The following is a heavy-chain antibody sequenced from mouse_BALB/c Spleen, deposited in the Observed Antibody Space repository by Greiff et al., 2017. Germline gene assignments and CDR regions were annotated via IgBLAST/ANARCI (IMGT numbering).Heavy chain of an antibody. CDR3: ARGGTTAPYAMDY. Sequence: EVKVVESGGGLVKPGGSLKLSCAASGFTFSSYAMSWVRQTPEKRLEWVASISSGGSTYYPDSVKGRFTISRDNARNILYLQMSSLRSEDTAMYYCARGGTTAPYAMDYWGQGTSVTVSS. V-gene: IGHV5-6-5*01. D-gene: IGHD1-2*01. CDR2: ISSGGST. CDR1: GFTFSSYA. J-gene: IGHJ4*01.